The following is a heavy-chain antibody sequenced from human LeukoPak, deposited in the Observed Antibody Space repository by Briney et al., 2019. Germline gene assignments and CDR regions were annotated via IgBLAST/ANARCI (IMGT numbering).Heavy chain of an antibody. CDR2: ISSNSYI. Sequence: PGGSLRLSCAASGFTFSNYAMTWVRQAPGKGLEWVSCISSNSYIHYADSVKGRLTVSRDNAENSLYLQMNSLRAEDTAVYYCARLPGYYYYYYYMDVWGKGTTVTVSS. CDR3: ARLPGYYYYYYYMDV. CDR1: GFTFSNYA. V-gene: IGHV3-21*01. J-gene: IGHJ6*03.